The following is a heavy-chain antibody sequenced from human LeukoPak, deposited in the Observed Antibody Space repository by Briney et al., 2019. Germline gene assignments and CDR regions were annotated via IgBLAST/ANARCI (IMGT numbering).Heavy chain of an antibody. Sequence: GGSLTLSCAASGFTFSSYGMHWVRHAPGKGLEWVAFIRYDGSNKYYVDSVKGRFTISRDNARNSVYLQMSSLRVEDTAVYYCAKASWSGYYGINFDYWGQGILVTVSS. CDR3: AKASWSGYYGINFDY. CDR2: IRYDGSNK. J-gene: IGHJ4*02. CDR1: GFTFSSYG. D-gene: IGHD3-3*01. V-gene: IGHV3-30*02.